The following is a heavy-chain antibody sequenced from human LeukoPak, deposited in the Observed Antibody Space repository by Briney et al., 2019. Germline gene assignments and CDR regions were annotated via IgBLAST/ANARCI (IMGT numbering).Heavy chain of an antibody. CDR1: GFTFSLYW. V-gene: IGHV3-7*01. CDR3: ARDGDVSGYSD. D-gene: IGHD3-22*01. CDR2: IKEDGTEK. Sequence: PGGSLRLSCAASGFTFSLYWMSWVRQAPGKGLEWVANIKEDGTEKYYVDSVKGRFTISRDSAKSSLYLQMNSLRVEDTAVYYCARDGDVSGYSDWGQGTLVTVSS. J-gene: IGHJ4*02.